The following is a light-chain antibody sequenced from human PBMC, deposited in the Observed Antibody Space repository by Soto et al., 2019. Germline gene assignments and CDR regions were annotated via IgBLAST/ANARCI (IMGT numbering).Light chain of an antibody. Sequence: EIVLTQSPGTLSLSPGESATLSCRTSQSLNSNFLPWYQQKLGQAPRLRVYAASSRATGIPDRFSGSASGTGFTITISRRETEDFAVYYCQQYDTSPPRYTFGQGTKLEIK. J-gene: IGKJ2*01. V-gene: IGKV3-20*01. CDR3: QQYDTSPPRYT. CDR2: AAS. CDR1: QSLNSNF.